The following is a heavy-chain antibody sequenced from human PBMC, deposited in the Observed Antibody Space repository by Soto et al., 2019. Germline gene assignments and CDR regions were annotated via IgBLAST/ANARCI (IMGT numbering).Heavy chain of an antibody. J-gene: IGHJ3*02. D-gene: IGHD3-10*01. CDR3: AHRKTTMVRGANAFDI. CDR1: GFSLITSGVG. V-gene: IGHV2-5*02. CDR2: IYWDGDR. Sequence: QITLKESGPTLVKPTQTLTLTCAISGFSLITSGVGVGWIRQPPGKALEWLALIYWDGDRRYSPSLKSRLTSTKDTPRNQVVLTMTNMDPVDTATYFCAHRKTTMVRGANAFDIWGQGTLVTVSS.